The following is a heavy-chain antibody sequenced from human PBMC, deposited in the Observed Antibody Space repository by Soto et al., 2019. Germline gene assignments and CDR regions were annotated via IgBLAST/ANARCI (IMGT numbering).Heavy chain of an antibody. CDR2: IYYSGST. V-gene: IGHV4-39*01. J-gene: IGHJ4*02. Sequence: SETLSLTCTVSGGSISSSSYYWGWIRQPPGEGLEWIGSIYYSGSTYYNPSLKSRVTISVDTSKNQFSLKLSSVTAADTAVYYCARHDLARYSGYDFYFDYWGQGTLVTVSS. CDR3: ARHDLARYSGYDFYFDY. D-gene: IGHD5-12*01. CDR1: GGSISSSSYY.